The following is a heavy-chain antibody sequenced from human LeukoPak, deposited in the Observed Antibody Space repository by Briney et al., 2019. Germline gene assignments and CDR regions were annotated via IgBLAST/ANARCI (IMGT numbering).Heavy chain of an antibody. CDR1: GFTFSSYS. Sequence: GGSLRLSCAASGFTFSSYSMNWVRQAPGKGLEWVSYISSSSSTIYYADSVKGRFTISRDNAKNSLYLQMNSLRAEDTAVYHCARAEPVINYYDSSGFDYWGQGTLVTVSS. D-gene: IGHD3-22*01. V-gene: IGHV3-48*04. J-gene: IGHJ4*02. CDR2: ISSSSSTI. CDR3: ARAEPVINYYDSSGFDY.